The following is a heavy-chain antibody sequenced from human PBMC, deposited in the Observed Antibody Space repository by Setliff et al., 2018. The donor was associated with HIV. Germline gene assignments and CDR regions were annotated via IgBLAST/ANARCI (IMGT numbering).Heavy chain of an antibody. Sequence: SVKVSCKASGYTFTSYYMHWVRQAPGQGLEWMGIINPSGGSTSYAQKFQGRVTMTRDTSTSTVYMELSSLRSEDTAVYYCARYLGGYNPANYYYNAMDVWGQGTTVTVSS. D-gene: IGHD5-12*01. V-gene: IGHV1-46*01. CDR2: INPSGGST. CDR1: GYTFTSYY. J-gene: IGHJ6*02. CDR3: ARYLGGYNPANYYYNAMDV.